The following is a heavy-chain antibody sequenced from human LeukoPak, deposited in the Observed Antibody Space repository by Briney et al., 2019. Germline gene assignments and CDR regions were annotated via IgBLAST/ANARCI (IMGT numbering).Heavy chain of an antibody. Sequence: ASVKVSCKASGYTFTGYYMHWVRQAPGQGLEWMGWINPNSGGTNYAQKFQGRVTMTRDTSISTAYMELSRLRSDDTAVYYCARVDSSGYYGYYYYYMDVWGKGTTVTVSS. CDR3: ARVDSSGYYGYYYYYMDV. CDR2: INPNSGGT. CDR1: GYTFTGYY. V-gene: IGHV1-2*02. D-gene: IGHD3-22*01. J-gene: IGHJ6*03.